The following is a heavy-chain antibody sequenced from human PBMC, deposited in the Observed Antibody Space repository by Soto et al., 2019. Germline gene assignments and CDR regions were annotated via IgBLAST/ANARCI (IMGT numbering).Heavy chain of an antibody. CDR3: ARDRVSYSGDYPYYYGMDV. J-gene: IGHJ6*02. CDR1: GGYFSSYY. V-gene: IGHV4-59*01. Sequence: SETLSLTCTVSGGYFSSYYWSWIRQTPGKXMEWIGYMYSGSTYYNPSLKSRVTVSLDTSKNQFSLKLSSVTAADTAVYYCARDRVSYSGDYPYYYGMDVWGQGTTVTVSS. CDR2: MYSGST. D-gene: IGHD4-17*01.